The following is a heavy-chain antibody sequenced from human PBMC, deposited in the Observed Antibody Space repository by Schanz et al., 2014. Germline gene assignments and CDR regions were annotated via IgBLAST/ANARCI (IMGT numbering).Heavy chain of an antibody. Sequence: QVQLQESGPGLVKPSGTLSLTCAVSGGSISSSNWWSWVRQPPGKGREWIGEIYHSGRTNYNPSLKSRVTIAVAKSNNEFSLKLSSVTAADTAVYYCTRMSLRRGDYGGLDVWGQGTTVTVSS. CDR1: GGSISSSNW. V-gene: IGHV4-4*02. D-gene: IGHD3-10*01. CDR2: IYHSGRT. J-gene: IGHJ6*02. CDR3: TRMSLRRGDYGGLDV.